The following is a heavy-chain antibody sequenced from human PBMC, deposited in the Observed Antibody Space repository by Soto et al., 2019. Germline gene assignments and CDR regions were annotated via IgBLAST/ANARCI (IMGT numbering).Heavy chain of an antibody. J-gene: IGHJ4*02. CDR3: AIGSAVAGRRDYFDY. CDR2: IYTSGST. Sequence: QVQLQESGPGLVKPSETLSLTCTVSGGSISSYYWSWIRQPAGKGLEWIGRIYTSGSTNYNPSLKRRVTRSVDTSKNQFSLKLSSVIAADTAVYYCAIGSAVAGRRDYFDYWGQGTLVTVSS. V-gene: IGHV4-4*07. D-gene: IGHD6-19*01. CDR1: GGSISSYY.